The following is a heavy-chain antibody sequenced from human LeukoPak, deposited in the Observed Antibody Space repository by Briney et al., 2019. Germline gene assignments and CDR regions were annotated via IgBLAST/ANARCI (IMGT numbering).Heavy chain of an antibody. V-gene: IGHV4-59*01. CDR1: GGSISSYY. CDR2: IYYSGST. Sequence: SETLSLTCTVSGGSISSYYWSWIRQPPGKGLEWIGYIYYSGSTNYNPSLKSRVTISVDTSKNQFSLKLSSVTAAGTAVYYCARGGYCSGGSCYPLLNYWGQGTLVTVSS. CDR3: ARGGYCSGGSCYPLLNY. D-gene: IGHD2-15*01. J-gene: IGHJ4*02.